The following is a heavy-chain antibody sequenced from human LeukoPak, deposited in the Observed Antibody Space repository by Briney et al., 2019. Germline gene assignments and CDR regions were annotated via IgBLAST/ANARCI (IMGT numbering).Heavy chain of an antibody. D-gene: IGHD3-3*01. CDR1: GYTFTGYY. CDR3: ARLNTIFGVVTRDY. Sequence: ASVKVSCKASGYTFTGYYMHWVRQAPGQGLEWMGWINPNSGGTNYAQKFQGRVTVTRDTFISTAYMELSRLRSDDTAVYYCARLNTIFGVVTRDYWGQGTLVTVSS. CDR2: INPNSGGT. V-gene: IGHV1-2*02. J-gene: IGHJ4*02.